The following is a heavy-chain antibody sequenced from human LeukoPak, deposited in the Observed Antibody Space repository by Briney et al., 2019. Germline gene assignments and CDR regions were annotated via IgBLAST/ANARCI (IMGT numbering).Heavy chain of an antibody. J-gene: IGHJ4*02. CDR3: ALLAVASDFDY. CDR2: IGSSGTTR. Sequence: GGSLRLSCAVSGFPFSIYEMNWVRQAPGKELEWVSNIGSSGTTRYYADSVKGRFSISRDNAKNSLYLQMNSLRVEDTGVYYCALLAVASDFDYWGQGALVTVSS. D-gene: IGHD6-19*01. CDR1: GFPFSIYE. V-gene: IGHV3-48*03.